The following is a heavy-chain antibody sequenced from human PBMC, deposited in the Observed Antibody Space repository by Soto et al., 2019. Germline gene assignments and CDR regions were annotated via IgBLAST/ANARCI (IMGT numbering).Heavy chain of an antibody. Sequence: PGGSLRLSCAASGFTFSSYAMSWVRQAPGKGLEWVSAISGSGGSTYYADSVKGRFTISRDNSKNTLYLQMNSLRAEDTAVYYCANWEVRGAYYYYYYGMDVWGQGTTVTVSS. D-gene: IGHD3-10*01. CDR2: ISGSGGST. CDR1: GFTFSSYA. V-gene: IGHV3-23*01. J-gene: IGHJ6*02. CDR3: ANWEVRGAYYYYYYGMDV.